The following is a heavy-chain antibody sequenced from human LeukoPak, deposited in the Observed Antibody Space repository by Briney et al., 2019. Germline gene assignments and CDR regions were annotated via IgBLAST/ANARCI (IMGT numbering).Heavy chain of an antibody. CDR2: IYYSGST. CDR1: GGSISNYY. D-gene: IGHD3-22*01. Sequence: PSETLSLTCTVSGGSISNYYWSWIRQPPGKGLEWIGYIYYSGSTYYNPSLKSRVTISVDTSKNQFSLKLSSVTAADTAVYYCARVTGNSSGYYYFDYWGQGTLVTVSS. J-gene: IGHJ4*02. V-gene: IGHV4-30-4*08. CDR3: ARVTGNSSGYYYFDY.